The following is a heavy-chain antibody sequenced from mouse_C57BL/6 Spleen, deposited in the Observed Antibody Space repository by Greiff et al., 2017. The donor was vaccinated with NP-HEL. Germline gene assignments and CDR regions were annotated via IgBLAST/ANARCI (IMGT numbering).Heavy chain of an antibody. J-gene: IGHJ2*01. CDR3: ARNYGSLYYFDY. V-gene: IGHV1-81*01. D-gene: IGHD1-1*01. CDR1: GYTFTSYG. Sequence: VNLVESGAELARPGASVKLSCKASGYTFTSYGISWVKQRTGQGLEWIGEIYPRSGNTYYNEKFKGKATLTADKSSSTAYMELRSLTSEDSAVYFCARNYGSLYYFDYWGQGTTLTVSS. CDR2: IYPRSGNT.